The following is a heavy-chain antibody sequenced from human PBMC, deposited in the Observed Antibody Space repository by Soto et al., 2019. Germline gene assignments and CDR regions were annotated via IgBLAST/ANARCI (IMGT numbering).Heavy chain of an antibody. CDR1: GGSFSSGGYY. CDR3: ATYGRAPRSEYFQH. J-gene: IGHJ1*01. V-gene: IGHV4-31*11. D-gene: IGHD4-17*01. CDR2: IYYSGST. Sequence: QVQLQQWGAGLLKPSETLSLTCAVYGGSFSSGGYYWSWIRQHPGKGLEWIGYIYYSGSTYYNPSLKSRVTISVDTSKNQFSLKLSSVTAADTAVYYCATYGRAPRSEYFQHWGQGTLVTVSS.